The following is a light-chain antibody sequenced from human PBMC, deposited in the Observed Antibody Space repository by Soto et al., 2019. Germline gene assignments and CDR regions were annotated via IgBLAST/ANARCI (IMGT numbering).Light chain of an antibody. CDR3: SSYTSRTTPV. V-gene: IGLV2-14*01. Sequence: QSALTQPASVSGSPGQSITISCTGTSSDVGGYNYVSWYQQHPGKAPKLMIYEVSNRPSGVSTRFSGSKSGNTASLTISGLQAEDEADYHCSSYTSRTTPVFGGGTKVTVL. CDR2: EVS. CDR1: SSDVGGYNY. J-gene: IGLJ2*01.